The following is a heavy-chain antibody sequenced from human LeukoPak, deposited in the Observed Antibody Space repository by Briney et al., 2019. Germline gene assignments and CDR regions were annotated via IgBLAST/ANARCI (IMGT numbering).Heavy chain of an antibody. D-gene: IGHD5-12*01. CDR3: AKCGNSGCHLIDY. Sequence: PGGSLRLSCAASGFTFTTNAMSWVRQAPGKGLEWVSAISGRTGGPYYADSVKGRFTISRDNSKSTLYLQMDSLRAEDTAVYYCAKCGNSGCHLIDYWGQGTLVTVSS. CDR2: ISGRTGGP. V-gene: IGHV3-23*01. J-gene: IGHJ4*02. CDR1: GFTFTTNA.